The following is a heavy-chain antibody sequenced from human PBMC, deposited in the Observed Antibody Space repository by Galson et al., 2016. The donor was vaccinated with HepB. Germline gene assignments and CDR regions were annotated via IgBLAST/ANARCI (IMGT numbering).Heavy chain of an antibody. V-gene: IGHV2-5*02. CDR2: IHWDYDK. CDR3: AHSRLTYCTGGSCKRLTTYFDF. D-gene: IGHD2-15*01. CDR1: GFSLSTSAVA. J-gene: IGHJ4*02. Sequence: PALVKPTQTLTLTCSFSGFSLSTSAVAVGWIRQPPGKALEWLALIHWDYDKRYSPSLKNKVSITKDTSKNQVILTVTDMDPVDTATYYCAHSRLTYCTGGSCKRLTTYFDFWGQGILVTVSS.